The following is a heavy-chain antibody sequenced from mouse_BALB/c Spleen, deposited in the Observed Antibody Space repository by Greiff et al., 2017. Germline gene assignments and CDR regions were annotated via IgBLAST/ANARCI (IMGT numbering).Heavy chain of an antibody. CDR2: INPSTGYT. CDR1: GYTFTSYW. Sequence: QVQLQQSGAELAKPGASVKMSCKASGYTFTSYWMHWVKQRPVQGLEWIGYINPSTGYTEYNQKFKDKATLTADKSSSTAYMQLSSLTSEDSAVYYCAYGYDDWYFDVWGAGTTVTVSS. D-gene: IGHD2-2*01. V-gene: IGHV1-7*01. J-gene: IGHJ1*01. CDR3: AYGYDDWYFDV.